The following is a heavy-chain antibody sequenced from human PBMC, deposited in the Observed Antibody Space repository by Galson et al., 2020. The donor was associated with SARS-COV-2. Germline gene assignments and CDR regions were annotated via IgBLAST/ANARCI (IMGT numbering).Heavy chain of an antibody. CDR3: ARGGSLRPFDI. CDR1: GFTVSSNY. CDR2: IYSGGST. Sequence: GESLKISCAASGFTVSSNYMSWVRQAPGKGLEWVSVIYSGGSTYYADPVQGRFTISRDNSKNTLYLQMNSLRAEDTAVYYCARGGSLRPFDIWGQGTMVTVSS. J-gene: IGHJ3*02. V-gene: IGHV3-53*01. D-gene: IGHD4-17*01.